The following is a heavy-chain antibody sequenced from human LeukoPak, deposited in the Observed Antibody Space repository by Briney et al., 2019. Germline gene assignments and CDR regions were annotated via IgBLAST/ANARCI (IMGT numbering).Heavy chain of an antibody. CDR1: GGTFSSYA. CDR2: IIPIFGTA. Sequence: ASVKVSCKASGGTFSSYAISWVRQAPGQGLEWMGGIIPIFGTANYAQKFQGRVTITADESTSTAYMELSSLRSEDTAVYYCARVTSNYYDSSGYCDWGQGTLVTVSS. V-gene: IGHV1-69*13. J-gene: IGHJ4*02. D-gene: IGHD3-22*01. CDR3: ARVTSNYYDSSGYCD.